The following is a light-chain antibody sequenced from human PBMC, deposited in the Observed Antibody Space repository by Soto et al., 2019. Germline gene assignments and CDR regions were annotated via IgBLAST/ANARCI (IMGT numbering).Light chain of an antibody. V-gene: IGKV3-11*01. CDR3: QQSRGWRRT. Sequence: EIVLTQSPASLSLSPGERASLSCRASQSVGNSLAWYQHKPGQAPRLLIYDIFKRPTGIPARFSGSGPGTDFTPTISSLEPEDFAVDYCQQSRGWRRTFGQGTKVLIK. CDR1: QSVGNS. CDR2: DIF. J-gene: IGKJ1*01.